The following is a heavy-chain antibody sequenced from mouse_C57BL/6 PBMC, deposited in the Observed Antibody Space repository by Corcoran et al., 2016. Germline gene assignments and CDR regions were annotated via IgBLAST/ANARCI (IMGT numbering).Heavy chain of an antibody. D-gene: IGHD1-1*01. V-gene: IGHV1-26*01. CDR2: INPNNGGT. CDR1: GYTFTDYY. CDR3: ASNYYGSSYGYFDV. J-gene: IGHJ1*03. Sequence: EVQLQQSGPELVKPGASVKISCKASGYTFTDYYMNWVKQSHGKSLEWIGDINPNNGGTSYNQKFKGKATLTVDKSSSTAYMELRSLTSEDSAVYYWASNYYGSSYGYFDVWGTGTTVTVSS.